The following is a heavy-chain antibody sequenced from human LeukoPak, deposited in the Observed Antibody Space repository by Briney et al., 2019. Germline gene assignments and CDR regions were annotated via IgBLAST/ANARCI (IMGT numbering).Heavy chain of an antibody. Sequence: VGSLILSCAPSGFTFSDYYMSWIRQAPGKGLERVSYISISGSTIYYADSAKGRFTISRDNAKNSLYLQMNSLRAEDTAVYYCARARRSYYYFDYCGQGTLVTVSS. D-gene: IGHD1-26*01. CDR2: ISISGSTI. J-gene: IGHJ4*02. CDR1: GFTFSDYY. V-gene: IGHV3-11*01. CDR3: ARARRSYYYFDY.